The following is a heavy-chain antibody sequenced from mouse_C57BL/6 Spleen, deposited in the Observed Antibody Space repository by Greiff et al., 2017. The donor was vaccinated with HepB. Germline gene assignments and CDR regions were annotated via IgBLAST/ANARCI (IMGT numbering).Heavy chain of an antibody. CDR1: GFTFSDYG. CDR2: ISSGSSTI. V-gene: IGHV5-17*01. D-gene: IGHD2-4*01. CDR3: ARKDYLLYFDY. Sequence: DVHLVESGGGLVKPGGSLKLSCAASGFTFSDYGMHWVRQAPEKGLEWVAYISSGSSTIYYADTVKGRFTISRDNAKNTLFLQMTSLRSEDTAMYYCARKDYLLYFDYWGQGTTLTVSS. J-gene: IGHJ2*01.